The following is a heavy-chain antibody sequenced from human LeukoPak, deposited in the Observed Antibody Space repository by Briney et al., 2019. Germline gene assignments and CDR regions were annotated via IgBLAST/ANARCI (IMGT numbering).Heavy chain of an antibody. CDR1: GGSISSYY. Sequence: SETLSLTCTVSGGSISSYYWSWIRQPPGKGLEWIGYIYYSGSTNYNPSLKSRVTISVDTSKNQFSLRLSSVTAADTAVYYCARHLDDYDIVLMTWGQGTLVTVSS. CDR2: IYYSGST. D-gene: IGHD2-8*01. CDR3: ARHLDDYDIVLMT. J-gene: IGHJ5*02. V-gene: IGHV4-59*08.